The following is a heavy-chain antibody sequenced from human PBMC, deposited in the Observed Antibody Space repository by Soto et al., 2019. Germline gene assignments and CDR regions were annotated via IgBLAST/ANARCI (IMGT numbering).Heavy chain of an antibody. CDR2: IIPIFGTA. Sequence: ASVKVSCKASGGTLSSYSSSWVRQANRQGLEWMGGIIPIFGTANYAQKFQGRVTITADESTSTAYMELSSLRSEDTAVYYCAIEYSSSPPYYPIGYWGQGTLVTVSS. J-gene: IGHJ4*02. D-gene: IGHD6-6*01. CDR3: AIEYSSSPPYYPIGY. V-gene: IGHV1-69*13. CDR1: GGTLSSYS.